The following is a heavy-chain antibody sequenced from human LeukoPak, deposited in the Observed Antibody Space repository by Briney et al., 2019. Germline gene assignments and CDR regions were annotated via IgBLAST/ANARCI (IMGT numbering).Heavy chain of an antibody. D-gene: IGHD3-3*01. CDR2: IYYSGST. V-gene: IGHV4-61*05. CDR3: ARGFFKNWFDP. CDR1: GGSISSSSYY. J-gene: IGHJ5*02. Sequence: SETLSLTCTASGGSISSSSYYWGWIRQPPGKGLEWIGYIYYSGSTNYNPSLKSRVTISVDTSKNQFSLKLSSVTAADTAVYYCARGFFKNWFDPWGQGTLVTVSS.